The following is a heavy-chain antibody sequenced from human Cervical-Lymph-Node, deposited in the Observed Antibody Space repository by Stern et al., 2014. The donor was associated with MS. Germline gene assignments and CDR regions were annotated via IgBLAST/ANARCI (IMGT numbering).Heavy chain of an antibody. CDR2: IYTDDST. J-gene: IGHJ3*02. D-gene: IGHD3-16*01. CDR3: ARAVFGVNTAAMAPDAFDT. V-gene: IGHV3-53*01. CDR1: GFTVSNNY. Sequence: EAQLEESGGGLIQPGGSLRLSCAAPGFTVSNNYMSWVRQAPGKGLEWVSLIYTDDSTYYAGSVKGRFTISRDSSKNKLFLQMNSLRAEDTAVYYCARAVFGVNTAAMAPDAFDTWGQGTMVTVSS.